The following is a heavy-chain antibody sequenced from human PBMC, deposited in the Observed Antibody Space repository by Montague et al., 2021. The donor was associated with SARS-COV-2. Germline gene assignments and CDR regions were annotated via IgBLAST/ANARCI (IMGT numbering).Heavy chain of an antibody. J-gene: IGHJ4*02. CDR1: GDSLHRSAYY. V-gene: IGHV4-39*01. CDR2: VYYGTNT. D-gene: IGHD3-16*01. CDR3: AGLGDVAIFPPVH. Sequence: SETLSLTCTVSGDSLHRSAYYWGWFRRPPGKGLKWDASVYYGTNTYNSSPNSGLIIFVDTTTNQLSLVLLSVIAADTAVYFCAGLGDVAIFPPVHWGQGTSVTGSS.